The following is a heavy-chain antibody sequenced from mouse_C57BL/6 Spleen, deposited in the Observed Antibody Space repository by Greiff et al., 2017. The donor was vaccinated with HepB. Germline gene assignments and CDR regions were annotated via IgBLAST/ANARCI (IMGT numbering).Heavy chain of an antibody. J-gene: IGHJ4*01. V-gene: IGHV1-80*01. D-gene: IGHD2-3*01. CDR1: GYAFSSYW. Sequence: QVQLQQSGAELVKPGASVKISCKASGYAFSSYWMNWVKQRPGKGLEWIGQIYPGDGDTNYNGKFKGKATLTADKSSSTAYMQLSSLTSEDSAVYFCARKSLGYSYAMDYWGQGTSVTVSS. CDR2: IYPGDGDT. CDR3: ARKSLGYSYAMDY.